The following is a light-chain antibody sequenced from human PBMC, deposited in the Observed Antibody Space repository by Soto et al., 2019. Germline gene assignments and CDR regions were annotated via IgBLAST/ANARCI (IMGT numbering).Light chain of an antibody. CDR1: QSVSSSY. Sequence: EIVLTQSPGTLSLSPGERATLSCRASQSVSSSYLAWYQQKPGQAPRLLIYGASSRATGIPDRFSGSGSGTEFTLTISNLQPDDFATYYCQQYNFYWTFGQGTKVDI. V-gene: IGKV3-20*01. J-gene: IGKJ1*01. CDR3: QQYNFYWT. CDR2: GAS.